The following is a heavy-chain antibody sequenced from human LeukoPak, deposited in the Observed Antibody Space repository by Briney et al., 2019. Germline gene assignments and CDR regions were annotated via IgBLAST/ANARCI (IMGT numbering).Heavy chain of an antibody. V-gene: IGHV3-23*01. CDR2: ISGSGGST. J-gene: IGHJ6*03. CDR1: GFTFSSYA. D-gene: IGHD3-9*01. Sequence: GGSLRLSCAASGFTFSSYAMSWVRQAPGKGLEWVSAISGSGGSTYYADSVKGRFTISRDNAKNSLYLQMNSLRAEDTAVYYCARGYFYYYMDVWGKGTTVTVSS. CDR3: ARGYFYYYMDV.